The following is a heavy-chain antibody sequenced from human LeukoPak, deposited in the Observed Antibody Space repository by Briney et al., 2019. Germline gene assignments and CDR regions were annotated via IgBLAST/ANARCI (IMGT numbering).Heavy chain of an antibody. CDR3: ARGYYDTSGYYTPTLYFDY. D-gene: IGHD3-22*01. J-gene: IGHJ4*02. Sequence: SEALSLTCTVSGGSINSYYWSWIRQPPGKGLEWIGYISYSGSTNYNPSLKSRVTISLDTSKNQFSLQLSSVTAADTAVYYCARGYYDTSGYYTPTLYFDYWGQGTLVTVSS. CDR1: GGSINSYY. CDR2: ISYSGST. V-gene: IGHV4-59*01.